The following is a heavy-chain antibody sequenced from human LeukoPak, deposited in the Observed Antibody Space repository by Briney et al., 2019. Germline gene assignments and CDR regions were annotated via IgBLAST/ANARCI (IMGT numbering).Heavy chain of an antibody. J-gene: IGHJ4*02. D-gene: IGHD1-1*01. V-gene: IGHV4-39*02. CDR3: ARDRPWKSDC. CDR1: GGSVSSSYY. Sequence: PSETLSLTCTVSGGSVSSSYYWGWIRQPPGKGLEWIGSICSGGSTCYNPSLESRVTISVDSSRSHFFLQLTSATAADTAVYFCARDRPWKSDCWGRGTLVTVSS. CDR2: ICSGGST.